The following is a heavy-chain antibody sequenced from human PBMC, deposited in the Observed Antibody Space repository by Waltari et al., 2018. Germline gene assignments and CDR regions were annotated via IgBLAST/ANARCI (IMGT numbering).Heavy chain of an antibody. D-gene: IGHD5-18*01. J-gene: IGHJ6*02. Sequence: EVQLLESGGGLVQPGGSLRLSCAASGFTFSSYAMSWVRQAPGKGLEWVSAISGSGGSKYYADYVKGRFTISRDNSKNTLYLQMNNLRAEDTAVYYCAKVGYSYGNYYGMDVWGQGTTVTVSS. CDR2: ISGSGGSK. CDR1: GFTFSSYA. V-gene: IGHV3-23*01. CDR3: AKVGYSYGNYYGMDV.